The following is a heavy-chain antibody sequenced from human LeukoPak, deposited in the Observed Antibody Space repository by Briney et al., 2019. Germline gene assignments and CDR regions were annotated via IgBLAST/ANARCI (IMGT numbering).Heavy chain of an antibody. V-gene: IGHV3-23*01. CDR3: AKGRWGLTINNFDL. D-gene: IGHD2-21*01. CDR1: GFSLTTYA. Sequence: PGGSLRLSCAASGFSLTTYAMGWVRQAPGKGLEWVSVISDRGDSTYYADSVKGRFTISRDSSKNTLYLQINSLRGEDTALYYCAKGRWGLTINNFDLWGQGTMVTVSS. CDR2: ISDRGDST. J-gene: IGHJ3*01.